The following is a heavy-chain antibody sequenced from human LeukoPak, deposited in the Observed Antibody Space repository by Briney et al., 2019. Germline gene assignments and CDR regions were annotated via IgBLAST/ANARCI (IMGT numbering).Heavy chain of an antibody. CDR1: GYTFTGYY. Sequence: ASVTVSFKASGYTFTGYYMHWVRQAPGQGLEWMGWINPNSGGTNYAQKFQGRVTMTRDTSISTAYMELSRLRSDDTAVYYCARAGITGTGFDYWGQGTLVTVSS. V-gene: IGHV1-2*02. CDR3: ARAGITGTGFDY. CDR2: INPNSGGT. J-gene: IGHJ4*02. D-gene: IGHD1-20*01.